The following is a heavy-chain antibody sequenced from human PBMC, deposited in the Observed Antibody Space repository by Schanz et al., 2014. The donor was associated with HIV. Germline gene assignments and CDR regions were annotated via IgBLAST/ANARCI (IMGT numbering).Heavy chain of an antibody. CDR2: SSQDGSAK. D-gene: IGHD4-17*01. J-gene: IGHJ3*02. Sequence: QVHLVESGGGVVQPGRSLRLSCVGSGFIFSNYGIHWVRQAPGKGLEWVAVSSQDGSAKFYGDSVKGRLTISRDNSKNTLYLQMNSLRAEDTAVYYCAKAEDYGDYVAAFDIWGQGTMVTVSS. V-gene: IGHV3-30*18. CDR1: GFIFSNYG. CDR3: AKAEDYGDYVAAFDI.